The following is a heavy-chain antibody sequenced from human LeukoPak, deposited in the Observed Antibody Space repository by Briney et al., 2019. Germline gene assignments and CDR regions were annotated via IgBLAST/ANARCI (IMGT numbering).Heavy chain of an antibody. CDR3: ARDRSAVWFGEYYFDY. Sequence: PGGSLRLSCAASGFTFSSYSMNWVRQAPGKGLEWVSYISSSSSTIYYADSVKGRFTISRDNAKNSLYLQMNSLRAEDTAVYYCARDRSAVWFGEYYFDYWGQGTLVTVSS. J-gene: IGHJ4*02. V-gene: IGHV3-48*04. D-gene: IGHD3-10*01. CDR1: GFTFSSYS. CDR2: ISSSSSTI.